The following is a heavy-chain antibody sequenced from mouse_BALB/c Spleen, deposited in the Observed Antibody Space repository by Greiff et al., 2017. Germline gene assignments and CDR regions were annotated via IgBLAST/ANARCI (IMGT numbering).Heavy chain of an antibody. CDR2: IDPANGNT. D-gene: IGHD2-1*01. V-gene: IGHV14-3*02. Sequence: VQLQQSGAELVKPGASVKLSCTASGFNIKDTYMHWVKQRPEQGLEWIGRIDPANGNTKYDPKFQGKATITADTSSNTAYLQLSSLTSEDTAVYYCARWDYGNSWFAYWGQGTLVTVSA. CDR3: ARWDYGNSWFAY. J-gene: IGHJ3*01. CDR1: GFNIKDTY.